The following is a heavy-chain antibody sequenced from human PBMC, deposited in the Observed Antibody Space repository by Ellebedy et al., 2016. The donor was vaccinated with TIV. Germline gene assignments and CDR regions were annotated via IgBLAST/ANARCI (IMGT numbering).Heavy chain of an antibody. J-gene: IGHJ4*02. CDR2: ISAYNGNT. D-gene: IGHD3-3*01. CDR3: ARGSFYDWRVAGY. V-gene: IGHV1-18*01. Sequence: ASVKVSCKASGYTFTSYGISWVRQAPGQGLEWMGWISAYNGNTNYAQKFQGRVTMTRDTSISTAYMELSRLRSDDTAVYYCARGSFYDWRVAGYWGQGTLVTVSS. CDR1: GYTFTSYG.